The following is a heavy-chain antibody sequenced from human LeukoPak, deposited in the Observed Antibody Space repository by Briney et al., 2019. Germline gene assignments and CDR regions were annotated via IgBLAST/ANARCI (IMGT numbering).Heavy chain of an antibody. CDR1: GFTFSSYS. D-gene: IGHD3-10*01. CDR3: AAGSGSYRDWFDP. Sequence: GGSPRLSCAASGFTFSSYSMNWVRQAPGKGLEWVSSISSSSSYIYYADSVKGRFTISRDNAKNSLYLQMNSLRAEDTAVYYCAAGSGSYRDWFDPWGQATLVTVSS. CDR2: ISSSSSYI. V-gene: IGHV3-21*01. J-gene: IGHJ5*02.